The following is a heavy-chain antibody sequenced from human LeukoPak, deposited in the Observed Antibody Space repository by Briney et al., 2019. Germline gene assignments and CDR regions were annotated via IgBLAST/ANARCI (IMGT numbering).Heavy chain of an antibody. CDR3: AREGRSSTPGY. CDR2: ISASGNT. V-gene: IGHV4-4*07. CDR1: GGSISSYY. Sequence: SETLSLTCTVSGGSISSYYWTWVRQSAGKGLEWIGRISASGNTNYNPSLKSRVTMSVDTSTNQCSLKLTSVTAADTAVYYCAREGRSSTPGYWGQGTLVTVSS. D-gene: IGHD2-15*01. J-gene: IGHJ4*02.